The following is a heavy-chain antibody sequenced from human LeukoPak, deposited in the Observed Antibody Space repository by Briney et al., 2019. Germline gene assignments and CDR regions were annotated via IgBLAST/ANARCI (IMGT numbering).Heavy chain of an antibody. CDR1: GLTVSSTY. CDR3: AREANYYGSGGLLDV. J-gene: IGHJ6*02. CDR2: IYSGYNT. D-gene: IGHD3-10*01. V-gene: IGHV3-53*04. Sequence: GGSLRLSCAASGLTVSSTYMSWVRQAPGKGLEWVSVIYSGYNTDYADSVKGRFTISRHNSKNTLYLQMNSLRVEDTALYYCAREANYYGSGGLLDVWGQGTTVTVSS.